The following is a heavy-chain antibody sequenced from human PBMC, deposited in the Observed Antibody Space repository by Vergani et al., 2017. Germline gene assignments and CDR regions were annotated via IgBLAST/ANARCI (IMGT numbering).Heavy chain of an antibody. CDR3: GRVADFYGLGSRLLDL. V-gene: IGHV4-59*01. CDR1: GSSMSGYY. Sequence: QVRLQESGPGLVKPSETLSLTCSVSGSSMSGYYWSWIRQPPGTELEWIGYMYHSGSTNYNPSLETRVTISGDTSKNQFSLKLNSVTAADTAVYYCGRVADFYGLGSRLLDLWGQGILVTVSS. J-gene: IGHJ5*02. D-gene: IGHD3-10*01. CDR2: MYHSGST.